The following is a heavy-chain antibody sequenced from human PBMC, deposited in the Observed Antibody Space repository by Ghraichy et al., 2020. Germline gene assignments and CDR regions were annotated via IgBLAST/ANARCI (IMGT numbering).Heavy chain of an antibody. J-gene: IGHJ6*02. CDR2: IYYSGSN. Sequence: SETLSLTCSVSGGSISSYYWSWIRQPPGKGLEWIGYIYYSGSNHYNPYLKSRVTISVETSKNQISLKLSTVTAADTAVYYCAKEGSNYYGMDVWGQGTTVTVSS. D-gene: IGHD6-13*01. V-gene: IGHV4-59*01. CDR3: AKEGSNYYGMDV. CDR1: GGSISSYY.